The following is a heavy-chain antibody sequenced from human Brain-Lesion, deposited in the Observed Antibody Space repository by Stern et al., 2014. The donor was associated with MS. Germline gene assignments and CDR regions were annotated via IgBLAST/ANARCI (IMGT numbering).Heavy chain of an antibody. CDR1: GGSISSGNFY. V-gene: IGHV4-61*02. J-gene: IGHJ6*02. D-gene: IGHD2-15*01. CDR2: IFTSGST. Sequence: QVQLQESGPGLVKPSQTLSLTCTVSGGSISSGNFYWSWIRPPAGKGLEWIGRIFTSGSTNDSPALKSRFTMSQDTSKNQFPLKLNSVTAADTAVYYCARGRVVPGIQYYAKDVWGQGATVTVSS. CDR3: ARGRVVPGIQYYAKDV.